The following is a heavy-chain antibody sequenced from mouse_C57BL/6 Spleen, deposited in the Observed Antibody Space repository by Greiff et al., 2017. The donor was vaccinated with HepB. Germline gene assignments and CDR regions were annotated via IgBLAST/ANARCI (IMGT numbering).Heavy chain of an antibody. CDR3: ATYYYGSSNPSYYAMDY. J-gene: IGHJ4*01. D-gene: IGHD1-1*01. CDR2: INPSTGGT. Sequence: VHVKQSGPELVKPGASVKISCKASGYSFTGFYMNWVKQSPEKSLEWIGEINPSTGGTTYNQKFKAKATLTVDKSSSTAYMQLKSLTSEDSAVYYCATYYYGSSNPSYYAMDYWGQGTSVTVSS. CDR1: GYSFTGFY. V-gene: IGHV1-42*01.